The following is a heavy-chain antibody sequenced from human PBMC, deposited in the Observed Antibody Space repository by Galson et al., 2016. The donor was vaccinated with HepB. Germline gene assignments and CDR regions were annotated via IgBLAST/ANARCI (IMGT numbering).Heavy chain of an antibody. D-gene: IGHD5-12*01. CDR2: IFWNDDK. CDR3: SQMQGFTITTPFDY. CDR1: GFSLSTSGMG. V-gene: IGHV2-5*01. J-gene: IGHJ4*02. Sequence: PALVKPTQTLTLTCTFSGFSLSTSGMGVGWIRQPPGKALEWLALIFWNDDKRYSPSLKTRLTITKDTSKNQVVLTITNMDPVDTATYYCSQMQGFTITTPFDYWGQGTLVSVSS.